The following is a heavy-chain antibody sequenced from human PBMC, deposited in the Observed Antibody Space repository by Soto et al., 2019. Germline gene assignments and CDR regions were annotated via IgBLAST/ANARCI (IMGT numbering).Heavy chain of an antibody. Sequence: SETLSLTRTVSGGSISSSSYYWGWIRQPPGKGREWIGSIYYSGSTYYNPSRKSRGTISVDTSKSPYSLKLSSVAAADTAVYYFARHQGGVVDKDAFDIWGQGTMVNVSS. J-gene: IGHJ3*02. CDR3: ARHQGGVVDKDAFDI. CDR2: IYYSGST. V-gene: IGHV4-39*01. D-gene: IGHD3-10*01. CDR1: GGSISSSSYY.